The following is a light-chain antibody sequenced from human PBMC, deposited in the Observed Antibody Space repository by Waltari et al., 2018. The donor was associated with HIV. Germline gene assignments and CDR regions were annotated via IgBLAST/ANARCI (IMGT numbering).Light chain of an antibody. Sequence: DIQMTQSPSSLSASLGDSVTITCRASQNIGTYLNWYQHKPGEAPKLLIYVASSLQVGVPPRFRGSGSGTEFTLTISGLQPDDFVTYYCQQTYRLPRTFGQGTKVEIK. CDR3: QQTYRLPRT. CDR1: QNIGTY. J-gene: IGKJ1*01. CDR2: VAS. V-gene: IGKV1-39*01.